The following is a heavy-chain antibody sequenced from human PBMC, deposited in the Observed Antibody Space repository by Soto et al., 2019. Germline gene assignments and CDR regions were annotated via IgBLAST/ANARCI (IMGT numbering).Heavy chain of an antibody. CDR3: ATSTAGIAVAGISYYYGMDV. CDR2: ISGSGGST. D-gene: IGHD6-19*01. V-gene: IGHV3-23*01. CDR1: GFTFSSYA. Sequence: HPGESLRLSCAASGFTFSSYAMSWVRQAPGKGLEWVSAISGSGGSTYYADSVKGRFTISRDNSKNTLYPQMNSLRAEDTAVYYCATSTAGIAVAGISYYYGMDVWGQGTTVTVSS. J-gene: IGHJ6*02.